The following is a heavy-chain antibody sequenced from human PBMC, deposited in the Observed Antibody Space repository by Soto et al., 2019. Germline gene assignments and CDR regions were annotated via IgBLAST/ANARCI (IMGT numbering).Heavy chain of an antibody. J-gene: IGHJ4*02. CDR3: ARSPRRVGGKWYLDY. CDR1: GDSFSGPNW. D-gene: IGHD2-15*01. CDR2: LLQTGHT. Sequence: QVQLQESGPGLVKPSGTLTLTCAVSGDSFSGPNWWTWVRQPPGKGLEWSGDLLQTGHTDYSPSLSSRLTISIDTSKREFSLNLTSVTATDTAVYYCARSPRRVGGKWYLDYWGQGALVTVSS. V-gene: IGHV4-4*02.